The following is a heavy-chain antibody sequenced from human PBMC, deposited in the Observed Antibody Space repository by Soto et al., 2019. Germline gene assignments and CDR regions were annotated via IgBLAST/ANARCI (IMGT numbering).Heavy chain of an antibody. V-gene: IGHV4-30-4*01. CDR1: GASITSDDYF. D-gene: IGHD3-10*01. CDR3: ARGSMSRGGLSVDV. CDR2: FYYTGSI. J-gene: IGHJ6*02. Sequence: QVQLQVSGPGLVKPSQTLSLTCTVSGASITSDDYFWGWIRQPPGQGLAWTAFFYYTGSIYYNPTLTSRATISVDTAKFQCSLRLLSVTAADSAVYYWARGSMSRGGLSVDVWGPGIPVTVSS.